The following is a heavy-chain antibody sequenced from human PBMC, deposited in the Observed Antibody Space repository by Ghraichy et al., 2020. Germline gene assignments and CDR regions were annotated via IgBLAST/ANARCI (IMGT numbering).Heavy chain of an antibody. CDR1: GYTFTSYY. D-gene: IGHD6-19*01. CDR2: INPSGGST. CDR3: ARGRSRIAVAGMRDYYFDY. V-gene: IGHV1-46*03. Sequence: ASVKVSCKASGYTFTSYYMHWVRQAPGQGLEWMGIINPSGGSTSYAQKFQGRVTMTRDTSTSTVYMELSSLRSEDTAVYYCARGRSRIAVAGMRDYYFDYWGQGTLVTVSS. J-gene: IGHJ4*02.